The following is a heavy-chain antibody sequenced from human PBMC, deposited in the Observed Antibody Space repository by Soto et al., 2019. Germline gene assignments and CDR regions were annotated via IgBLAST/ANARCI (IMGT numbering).Heavy chain of an antibody. Sequence: EVQLVESGGGLVQPGGSLRLSCAASGFTVSNNYMRWVRQAPGKGLEWVSLIYSGGATYYADSVKGRFTSSRYNSKNTLYLQMNSLRDEETAVYYCARDGTYNWVGGQGILVTVSS. J-gene: IGHJ4*02. CDR1: GFTVSNNY. V-gene: IGHV3-66*01. CDR3: ARDGTYNWV. D-gene: IGHD1-1*01. CDR2: IYSGGAT.